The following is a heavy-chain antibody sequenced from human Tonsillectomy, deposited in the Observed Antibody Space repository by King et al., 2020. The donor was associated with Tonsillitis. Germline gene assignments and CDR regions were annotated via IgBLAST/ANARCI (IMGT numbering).Heavy chain of an antibody. CDR2: IYYSGTT. V-gene: IGHV4-39*07. CDR1: GGSITNSYYY. D-gene: IGHD4-17*01. Sequence: QLQESGPGLVKPSETLSLTCTVSGGSITNSYYYWGWIRQPPGKGLECIGSIYYSGTTFYNPSLKSRVTISVDTSKNQFSLKLSSVTAADTALYYCARLAYGDSRTANFYGMDVWGQGTTVTVSS. CDR3: ARLAYGDSRTANFYGMDV. J-gene: IGHJ6*02.